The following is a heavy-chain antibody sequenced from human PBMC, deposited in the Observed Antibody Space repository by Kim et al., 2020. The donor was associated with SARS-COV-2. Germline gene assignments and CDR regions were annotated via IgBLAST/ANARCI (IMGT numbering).Heavy chain of an antibody. D-gene: IGHD6-13*01. CDR3: TTGDIAAAGIFHLNYHYGMDV. V-gene: IGHV3-15*01. CDR1: GFTFSNVW. Sequence: GGSLRLSCAASGFTFSNVWMSWVRQAPGKGLEWVGRIKSKTDSGTTDYAAPVKGRFTISRDDSKNTLHLQINSLKTEDTAVYYCTTGDIAAAGIFHLNYHYGMDVWGQGTTVTVSS. CDR2: IKSKTDSGTT. J-gene: IGHJ6*02.